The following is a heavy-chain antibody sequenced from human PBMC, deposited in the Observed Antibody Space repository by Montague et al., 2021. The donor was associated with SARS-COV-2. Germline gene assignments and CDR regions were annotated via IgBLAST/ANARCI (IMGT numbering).Heavy chain of an antibody. CDR3: AHLIRYYDIFTGIPFDD. J-gene: IGHJ4*02. V-gene: IGHV2-5*01. Sequence: PALVKPTQTLTLTCTFSGFSLSTPNVGVAWIRQPPGKALEWLAVIYSNGDKRYSPSLQRRLTITKDTSRNLVVLSLTNVDPLDTATYCCAHLIRYYDIFTGIPFDDWGQGTQVTVSS. D-gene: IGHD3-9*01. CDR2: IYSNGDK. CDR1: GFSLSTPNVG.